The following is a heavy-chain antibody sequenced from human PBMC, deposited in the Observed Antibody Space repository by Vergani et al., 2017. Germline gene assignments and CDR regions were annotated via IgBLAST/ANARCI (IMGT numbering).Heavy chain of an antibody. CDR1: GYTFTSYY. CDR2: MNPNSGNT. J-gene: IGHJ4*02. Sequence: QVQLVQSGAEVKKPGASVKVSCKASGYTFTSYYMHWVRQAPGQGLEWMGWMNPNSGNTGYAQKFQGRVTMTRNTSISTAYMELSSLRSEDTAVYYCARAPGKSRGTIDYWGQGTLVTVSS. V-gene: IGHV1-8*02. CDR3: ARAPGKSRGTIDY.